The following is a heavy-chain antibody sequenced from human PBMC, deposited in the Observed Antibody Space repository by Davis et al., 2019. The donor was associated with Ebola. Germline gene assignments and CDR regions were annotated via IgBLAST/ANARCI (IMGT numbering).Heavy chain of an antibody. CDR2: IHPNSGGT. CDR1: GYTFTGYS. V-gene: IGHV1-2*02. CDR3: ARRSSPPYLWFDP. J-gene: IGHJ5*02. D-gene: IGHD2/OR15-2a*01. Sequence: AASVKVSCKASGYTFTGYSMHWVRQAPGQGLEWMGWIHPNSGGTNYAQKFQGRVTMTRDTSTSTVYMELSSLRSEDTAVYYCARRSSPPYLWFDPWGQGTVVTVSS.